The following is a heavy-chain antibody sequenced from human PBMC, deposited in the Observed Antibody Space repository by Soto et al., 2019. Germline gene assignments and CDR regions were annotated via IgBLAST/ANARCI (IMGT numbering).Heavy chain of an antibody. V-gene: IGHV1-3*01. J-gene: IGHJ4*02. CDR3: ARDLGGWPDY. D-gene: IGHD2-15*01. Sequence: XSVKVSCKASGYTFTRYAMHWVRQAPGQRLEWMAXINAGXGHTKYPQKFXXRVPITRXXYATKAYMELSSMRSEDPAVYYCARDLGGWPDYWGQGTLVTVSS. CDR1: GYTFTRYA. CDR2: INAGXGHT.